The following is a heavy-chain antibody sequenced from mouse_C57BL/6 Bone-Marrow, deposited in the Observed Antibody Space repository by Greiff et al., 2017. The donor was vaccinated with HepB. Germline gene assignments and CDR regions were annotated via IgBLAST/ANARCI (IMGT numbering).Heavy chain of an antibody. CDR1: GFTFSDYG. J-gene: IGHJ4*01. Sequence: EVMLVESGGGLVKPGGSLKLSCAASGFTFSDYGMHWVRQAPEKGLEWVAYISSGSSTIYYADTVKGRFTISRDNATNTLFLQMTSLRSEDRAVYYCEGPLAIDYWGQGTSVTVSS. V-gene: IGHV5-17*01. CDR2: ISSGSSTI. CDR3: EGPLAIDY.